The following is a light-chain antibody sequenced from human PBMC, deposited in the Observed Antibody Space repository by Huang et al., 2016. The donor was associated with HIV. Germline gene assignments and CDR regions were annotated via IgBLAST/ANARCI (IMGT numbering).Light chain of an antibody. CDR2: GAS. Sequence: AIQMTQSPSSLSASVGDRVTITCRASQGIRNDLGWFQQKPGRAPKLLIYGASHLQSGVPSRFSGSGSGTDFTLTIASLQPEDFATYYCLQDNSYPYTFGQGTNLEIK. CDR1: QGIRND. V-gene: IGKV1-6*01. CDR3: LQDNSYPYT. J-gene: IGKJ2*01.